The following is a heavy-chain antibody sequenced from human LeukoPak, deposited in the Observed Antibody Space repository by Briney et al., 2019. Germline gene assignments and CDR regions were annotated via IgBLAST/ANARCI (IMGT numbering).Heavy chain of an antibody. CDR1: GFTVSSNY. CDR2: IYSGGST. D-gene: IGHD5-24*01. CDR3: AREEVEMATITDY. V-gene: IGHV3-66*01. J-gene: IGHJ4*02. Sequence: GGSLRLSCAASGFTVSSNYMSWVRQAPGKGLEWVSVIYSGGSTYYADSVKGRFTISRDNSKDTLYLQMNSLRAEDTAVYYCAREEVEMATITDYWGQGTLVTVSS.